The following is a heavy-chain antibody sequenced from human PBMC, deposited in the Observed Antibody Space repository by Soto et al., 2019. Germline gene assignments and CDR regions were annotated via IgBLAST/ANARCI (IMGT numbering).Heavy chain of an antibody. CDR2: INHRGST. J-gene: IGHJ6*03. Sequence: QVQLQQWGAGLLKPSETLSLTCAVYGGSFSGYYWSWIRQPPGKGRAGIGEINHRGSTNYNPSLKSRVTISVDTSKNQFSLKLSYVTAADTAVYYCARVESGAARPGAAYYYMDVWGKGTTVTVSS. CDR3: ARVESGAARPGAAYYYMDV. CDR1: GGSFSGYY. V-gene: IGHV4-34*01. D-gene: IGHD6-6*01.